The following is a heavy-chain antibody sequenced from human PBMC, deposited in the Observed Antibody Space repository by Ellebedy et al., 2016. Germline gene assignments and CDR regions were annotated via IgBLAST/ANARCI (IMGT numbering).Heavy chain of an antibody. V-gene: IGHV3-21*06. CDR1: GFTFSIAG. CDR3: TRDGSEWSRDY. J-gene: IGHJ4*02. CDR2: IVNSGRET. D-gene: IGHD2-8*01. Sequence: GESLKISXAASGFTFSIAGMTWVRQAPGKGLEWVATIVNSGRETYYADPLKGRFTISRDNAMNSLYLQMDSLTVEDTAVYYCTRDGSEWSRDYWGQGTPVTVSS.